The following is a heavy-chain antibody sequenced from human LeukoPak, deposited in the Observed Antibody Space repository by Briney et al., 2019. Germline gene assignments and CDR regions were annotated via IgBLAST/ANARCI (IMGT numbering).Heavy chain of an antibody. CDR2: ISSSGSTI. Sequence: GGSLRLSCAASGFTFSDYYMSWIRQAPGKGLEWVSYISSSGSTIYYADSVKGRFTISRDNAKNLLYLQMNSLRAEDTAVYYCARDFVGVSIAADYWGQGTLVTVSS. D-gene: IGHD6-6*01. J-gene: IGHJ4*02. CDR3: ARDFVGVSIAADY. V-gene: IGHV3-11*01. CDR1: GFTFSDYY.